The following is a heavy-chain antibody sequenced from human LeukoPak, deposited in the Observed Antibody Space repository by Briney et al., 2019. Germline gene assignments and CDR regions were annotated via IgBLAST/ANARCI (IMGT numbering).Heavy chain of an antibody. J-gene: IGHJ4*02. Sequence: SETLSLTCAVYGGSFSGYYWSWIRQPPGKGLEWIGEINHSGSTNYNPSLQSRVTISVDTSKNQFSLKLTSVTAADTAVYFCARTLRGLLPRTYWGQGTLVTVSS. D-gene: IGHD3-22*01. CDR3: ARTLRGLLPRTY. CDR1: GGSFSGYY. V-gene: IGHV4-34*01. CDR2: INHSGST.